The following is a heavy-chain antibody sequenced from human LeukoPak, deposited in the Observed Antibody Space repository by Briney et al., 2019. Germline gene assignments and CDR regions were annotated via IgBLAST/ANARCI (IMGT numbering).Heavy chain of an antibody. J-gene: IGHJ4*02. V-gene: IGHV3-74*01. Sequence: GGSLRLSCAASGFTLSSYGMHWVRQAPGKGLVWVSRINVDGSSTFYADSVKGRFTISRDNAKKTLYLQMNRLRAEDTAVYFCARVAAAGTKGFWDYWGQGTLVTVSS. CDR1: GFTLSSYG. CDR3: ARVAAAGTKGFWDY. D-gene: IGHD6-13*01. CDR2: INVDGSST.